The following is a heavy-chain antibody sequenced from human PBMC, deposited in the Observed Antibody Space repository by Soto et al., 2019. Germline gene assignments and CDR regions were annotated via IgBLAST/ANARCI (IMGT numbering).Heavy chain of an antibody. CDR3: ARGDNELETHYYYGMDV. CDR2: INPNSGGT. V-gene: IGHV1-2*04. CDR1: GYTFTGYY. D-gene: IGHD1-1*01. Sequence: QVQLVQSGAEVKKPGASVKVSCKASGYTFTGYYMHWVRQAPGQGLEWMGWINPNSGGTNYAQKFQGWVTMTRDTSISTAYMELSRLRSDDTAVYYCARGDNELETHYYYGMDVWGQGTTVTVSS. J-gene: IGHJ6*02.